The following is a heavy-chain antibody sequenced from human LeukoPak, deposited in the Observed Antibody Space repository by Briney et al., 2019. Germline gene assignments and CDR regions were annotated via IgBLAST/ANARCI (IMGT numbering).Heavy chain of an antibody. CDR2: INPSGGST. D-gene: IGHD3-22*01. V-gene: IGHV1-46*01. J-gene: IGHJ4*02. CDR1: GYTFTSYY. CDR3: ARNLNYYDSSGYYLKAYFDY. Sequence: ASVKVSCKASGYTFTSYYMHWVRQAPGQGLEWMGIINPSGGSTSYAQKFQGRVTMTRDTSTSTVYMELSSLRSEDTAVYYCARNLNYYDSSGYYLKAYFDYWGQGTLVTVSS.